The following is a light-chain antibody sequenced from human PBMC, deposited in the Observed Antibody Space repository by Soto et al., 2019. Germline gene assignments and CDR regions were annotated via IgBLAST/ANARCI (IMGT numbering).Light chain of an antibody. Sequence: EMVMTQSPVTLSVSPGESATLSCRARQSVSSNLAWYRHKLGQAPRLLIYGASTRATGIPARFSGSWSGTEFTLTISSLQSEDFAVYYCQQYNNWPGTFGQGTKVEIK. CDR2: GAS. J-gene: IGKJ1*01. CDR3: QQYNNWPGT. V-gene: IGKV3-15*01. CDR1: QSVSSN.